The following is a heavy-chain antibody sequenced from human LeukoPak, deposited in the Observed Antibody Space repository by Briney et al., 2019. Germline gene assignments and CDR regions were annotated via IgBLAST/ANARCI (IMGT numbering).Heavy chain of an antibody. D-gene: IGHD6-13*01. CDR3: AAGGSWYYNY. Sequence: GGSLRLSCAASGFTFDDYTMHWVRQAPGKGLEWVSLISWNGDTTYYADSVKGRFTISRDNAKNSLYLQMDSLRAEDTAVYYCAAGGSWYYNYWGQGTLVTVSS. CDR1: GFTFDDYT. V-gene: IGHV3-43*01. CDR2: ISWNGDTT. J-gene: IGHJ4*02.